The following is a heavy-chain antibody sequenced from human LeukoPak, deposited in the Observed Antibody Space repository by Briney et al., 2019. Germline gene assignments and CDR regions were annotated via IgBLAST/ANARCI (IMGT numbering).Heavy chain of an antibody. CDR1: GFTFSNFN. V-gene: IGHV3-30*02. CDR2: IMFDGSNN. D-gene: IGHD3-16*02. J-gene: IGHJ4*02. Sequence: HPGGSLRFSCAASGFTFSNFNMHWVRQAPGKGPEGVAFIMFDGSNNKYADSVKGRFTISRDNSKNTLYLQMKTLRAEDTAVYYCARQKVSGAYLPDFWGQGTLVTVSS. CDR3: ARQKVSGAYLPDF.